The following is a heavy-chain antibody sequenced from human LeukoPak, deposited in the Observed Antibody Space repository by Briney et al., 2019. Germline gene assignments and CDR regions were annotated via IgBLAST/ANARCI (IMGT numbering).Heavy chain of an antibody. CDR1: GGTFSNYA. Sequence: ASVKVSCKASGGTFSNYAISWVRQAPGQGLEWMGGIITNFGTTNYAQKYQGRVTITADESTSTVYMELSSLRSEDTAVYYCARPRTYYDFWRGYPPFDYWGQGTLVTVSS. CDR3: ARPRTYYDFWRGYPPFDY. V-gene: IGHV1-69*13. J-gene: IGHJ4*02. CDR2: IITNFGTT. D-gene: IGHD3-3*01.